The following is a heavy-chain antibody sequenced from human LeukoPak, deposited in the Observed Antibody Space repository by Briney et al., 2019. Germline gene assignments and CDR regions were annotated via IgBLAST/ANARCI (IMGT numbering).Heavy chain of an antibody. J-gene: IGHJ6*03. CDR1: GGSISSSNW. V-gene: IGHV4-4*02. CDR2: IYHSGST. D-gene: IGHD3-10*01. CDR3: ARVLTMVRAYYMDV. Sequence: SETLSLTCAVSGGSISSSNWWSWVRQPPGKGLEWIGEIYHSGSTNYNPSLKSRVTISVDKSKNQFSLKMSSVTAADTAVYYCARVLTMVRAYYMDVWGKGTTVTVSS.